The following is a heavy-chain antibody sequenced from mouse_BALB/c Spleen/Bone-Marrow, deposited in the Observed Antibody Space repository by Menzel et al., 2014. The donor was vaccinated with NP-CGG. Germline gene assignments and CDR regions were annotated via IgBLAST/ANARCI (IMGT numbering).Heavy chain of an antibody. Sequence: VHVKQSGAELVKPGASVKLSCTASGFNIKDTYMHWVKQRPEQGLEWIGRIDPANGNTNYDPRFQGKATITADTSSNTAYLQPSSLTSEDTAVYYCARYGGRYYAMDYWGQGTSVTVSS. CDR1: GFNIKDTY. CDR2: IDPANGNT. D-gene: IGHD1-1*01. V-gene: IGHV14-3*02. J-gene: IGHJ4*01. CDR3: ARYGGRYYAMDY.